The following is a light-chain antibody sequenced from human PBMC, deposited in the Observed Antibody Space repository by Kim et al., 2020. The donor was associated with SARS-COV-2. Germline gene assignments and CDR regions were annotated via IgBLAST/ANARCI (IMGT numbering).Light chain of an antibody. V-gene: IGKV3-11*01. Sequence: EIVLTQSPATLSLSPGERATLSCSASQSVRGNLAWYQQKPGQAPRLVISDASNRATGIPTRFSGSGSGTDFTLTISSLEPEDFAVYYCQQRGNWPGTFGQGTKLEI. CDR2: DAS. CDR3: QQRGNWPGT. CDR1: QSVRGN. J-gene: IGKJ2*01.